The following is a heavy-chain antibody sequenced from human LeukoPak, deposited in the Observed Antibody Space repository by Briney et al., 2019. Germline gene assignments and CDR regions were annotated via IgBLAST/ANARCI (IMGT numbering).Heavy chain of an antibody. Sequence: ASVKVSCKASGYTFTGYYMHWVRQAPGQGLEWMGIINPSGGSTSYAQKFQGRVTMTRDMSTSTVYMELSSLRSEDTAVYYCARDFHDIVGAPNAGYFDYWGQGTLVTVSS. CDR2: INPSGGST. CDR1: GYTFTGYY. D-gene: IGHD1-26*01. CDR3: ARDFHDIVGAPNAGYFDY. V-gene: IGHV1-46*01. J-gene: IGHJ4*02.